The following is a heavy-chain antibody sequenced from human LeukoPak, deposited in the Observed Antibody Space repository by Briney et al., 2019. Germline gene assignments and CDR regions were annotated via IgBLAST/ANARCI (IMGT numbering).Heavy chain of an antibody. CDR3: ARLFTIFGALDY. V-gene: IGHV4-4*09. CDR2: IYTSGST. J-gene: IGHJ4*02. D-gene: IGHD3-3*01. CDR1: GGSISSYY. Sequence: SETLSLTCTVSGGSISSYYWSWIRQPPGKELEWIGYIYTSGSTNYNPSLKSRVTISVDTSKNQFSLKLSSVTAADTAVYYCARLFTIFGALDYWGQGTLVTVSS.